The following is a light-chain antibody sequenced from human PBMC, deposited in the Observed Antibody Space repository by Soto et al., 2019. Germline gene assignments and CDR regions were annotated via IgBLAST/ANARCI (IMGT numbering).Light chain of an antibody. J-gene: IGKJ1*01. CDR1: QSLLHSNGYNY. Sequence: DIVMTQSPLSLPVTPGEPASISCRSSQSLLHSNGYNYLDWYLQKPGQSPQLLIYLGSNRASGVPERFSGSGSGTDFTLKISRVEAEDVGVYYCMQALQTPLAFGQGTKVEIK. V-gene: IGKV2-28*01. CDR2: LGS. CDR3: MQALQTPLA.